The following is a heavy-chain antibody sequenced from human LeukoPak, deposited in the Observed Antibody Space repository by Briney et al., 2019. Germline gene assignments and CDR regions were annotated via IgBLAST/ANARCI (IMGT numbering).Heavy chain of an antibody. J-gene: IGHJ5*02. CDR1: GFTFSSYA. Sequence: GGSLRLSCAASGFTFSSYAMHWVPQAPGKGLEWVAVISYDGSNKYYADSVKGRFTISRGNSKNTLYLQMNSLRAEDTAVYYCASSRYDFQNWFDPWGQGTLVTVSS. D-gene: IGHD3-3*01. V-gene: IGHV3-30-3*01. CDR3: ASSRYDFQNWFDP. CDR2: ISYDGSNK.